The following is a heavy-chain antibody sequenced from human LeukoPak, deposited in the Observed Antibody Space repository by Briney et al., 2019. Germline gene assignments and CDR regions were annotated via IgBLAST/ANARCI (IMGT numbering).Heavy chain of an antibody. Sequence: GGSLRLSCAASGFTFSSYAMHWVRQAPGKGLEYVSAISSNGGSTYYANSVKGRFTISRDNSKNTLYLQMNSLKTEDTAVYYCTTILSAARLDFDYWGQGTLVTVSP. V-gene: IGHV3-64*01. D-gene: IGHD6-6*01. J-gene: IGHJ4*02. CDR1: GFTFSSYA. CDR2: ISSNGGST. CDR3: TTILSAARLDFDY.